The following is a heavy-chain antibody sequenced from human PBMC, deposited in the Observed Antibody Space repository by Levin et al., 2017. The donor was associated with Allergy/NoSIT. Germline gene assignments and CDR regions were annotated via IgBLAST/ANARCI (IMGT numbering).Heavy chain of an antibody. D-gene: IGHD5-18*01. Sequence: KVSCKGSGYSFTSYWISWVRQMPGKGLEWMGKIDPSDSYTNYSPSFQGHVTISADKSISTAYLQWSSLKASDTAMYYCARNSGGYRYGSQYMDVWGKGTTVTVSS. CDR1: GYSFTSYW. CDR2: IDPSDSYT. J-gene: IGHJ6*03. CDR3: ARNSGGYRYGSQYMDV. V-gene: IGHV5-10-1*01.